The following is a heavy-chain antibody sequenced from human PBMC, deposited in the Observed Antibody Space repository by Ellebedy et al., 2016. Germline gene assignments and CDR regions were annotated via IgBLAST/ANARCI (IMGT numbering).Heavy chain of an antibody. V-gene: IGHV3-21*01. Sequence: GGSLRLXXAASGFTFSGYTMNWVRQAPGKGLEWVSSISSSGTDIFYADSVKGRFTISRDNAKNSVYLQMNSLRAEDTAVYYCAGGVGGTSLNWFDPWGQGTLVNVSS. CDR3: AGGVGGTSLNWFDP. CDR1: GFTFSGYT. D-gene: IGHD3-16*01. J-gene: IGHJ5*02. CDR2: ISSSGTDI.